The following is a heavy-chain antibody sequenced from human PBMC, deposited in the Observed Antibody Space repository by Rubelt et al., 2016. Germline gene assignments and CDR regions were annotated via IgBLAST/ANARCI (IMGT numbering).Heavy chain of an antibody. CDR2: IYSGGST. CDR3: AKYSYGMDV. J-gene: IGHJ6*02. V-gene: IGHV3-23*03. Sequence: EVQLLESGGGLVQPGGSLRLSCAASGFTFSSYGMHWVRQAPGKGLEWVSVIYSGGSTYYADSVKGRFTISRDNSKNTLYLQMNSLRAEDTAVYYCAKYSYGMDVWGQGTTVTVSS. CDR1: GFTFSSYG. D-gene: IGHD2-15*01.